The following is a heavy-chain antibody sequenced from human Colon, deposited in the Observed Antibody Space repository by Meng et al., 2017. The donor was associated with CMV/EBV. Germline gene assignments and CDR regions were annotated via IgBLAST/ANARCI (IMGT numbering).Heavy chain of an antibody. Sequence: ASVKVSCKASGYTFTGYYMHWVRQAPGQGLEWMGWINPNSGGTNYAQKFQGRVTMTRDTSISTAYMELSRLRSDDTAVYYCAREPSCTSCYRKNWFDPWGQGNLVTVSS. J-gene: IGHJ5*02. CDR2: INPNSGGT. CDR1: GYTFTGYY. CDR3: AREPSCTSCYRKNWFDP. V-gene: IGHV1-2*02. D-gene: IGHD2-2*01.